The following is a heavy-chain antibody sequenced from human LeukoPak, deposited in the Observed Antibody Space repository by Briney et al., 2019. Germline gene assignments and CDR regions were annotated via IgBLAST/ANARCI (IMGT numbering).Heavy chain of an antibody. J-gene: IGHJ4*02. CDR1: GYTFTSYD. CDR3: ARDSSGYHGFDY. D-gene: IGHD3-22*01. CDR2: MNPNSGNT. Sequence: GASVKVSCKASGYTFTSYDINWVRQATGQGLEWMGWMNPNSGNTGYAQKFQGRVTMTRNTSISTAYMELSSLRAEDTAVYYCARDSSGYHGFDYWGQGTLVTVS. V-gene: IGHV1-8*01.